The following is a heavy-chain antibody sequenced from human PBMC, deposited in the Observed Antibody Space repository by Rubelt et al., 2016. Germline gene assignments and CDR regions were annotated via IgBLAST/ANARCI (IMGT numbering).Heavy chain of an antibody. V-gene: IGHV1-18*01. Sequence: QVQLVQSGAEVKKPGSSVKVSCKASGGTFSSYAISWVRQAPGQGLEWMGRISAYNGNTNYAQKLQGRGTMTTDTSTRTAYMELRSLRSDDTAVYYCARDRIRIAARQGWYFDLWGRGTLVTVSS. CDR2: ISAYNGNT. J-gene: IGHJ2*01. D-gene: IGHD6-6*01. CDR3: ARDRIRIAARQGWYFDL. CDR1: GGTFSSYA.